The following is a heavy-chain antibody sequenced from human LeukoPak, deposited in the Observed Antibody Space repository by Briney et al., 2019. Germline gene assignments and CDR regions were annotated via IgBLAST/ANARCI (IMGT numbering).Heavy chain of an antibody. Sequence: NPSETLSLTCAVYGGSFSGYYWSWIRQPPGKGLEWIGEINHSGSTNYNPSLKSRVTISVDTSKNQFSLKLSSVTAADTAVYYCARFRRSSWYLVWFDPWGQGTLVTVSS. CDR3: ARFRRSSWYLVWFDP. J-gene: IGHJ5*02. CDR1: GGSFSGYY. CDR2: INHSGST. V-gene: IGHV4-34*01. D-gene: IGHD6-13*01.